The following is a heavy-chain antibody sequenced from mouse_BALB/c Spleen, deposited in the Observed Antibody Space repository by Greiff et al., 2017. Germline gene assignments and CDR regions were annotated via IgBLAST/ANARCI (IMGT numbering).Heavy chain of an antibody. CDR3: ARGASTDAMGY. V-gene: IGHV14-3*02. CDR2: IDPANGNT. Sequence: VQLQQSGAELVKPGASVKLSCTASGFNIKDTYMHWVKQRPEQGLEWLGRIDPANGNTKYDPKFQGKATITADTSSNTAYLQLSSLTSEDTAVYYCARGASTDAMGYWGQGTSDTVSS. J-gene: IGHJ4*01. D-gene: IGHD2-1*01. CDR1: GFNIKDTY.